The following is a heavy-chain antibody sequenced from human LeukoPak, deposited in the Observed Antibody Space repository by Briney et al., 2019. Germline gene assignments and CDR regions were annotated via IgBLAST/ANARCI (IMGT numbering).Heavy chain of an antibody. CDR1: GFTFSSYA. V-gene: IGHV3-30*18. D-gene: IGHD2-2*01. CDR3: AKVFVVVPAATYDGMDV. CDR2: ISYDGSNK. Sequence: GGSLRLSCAASGFTFSSYAMSWVRQAPGKGLEWVAVISYDGSNKYYADSVKGRFTISRDNSKNTLYLQMNSLRAEDTAVYYCAKVFVVVPAATYDGMDVWGQGTTVTVSS. J-gene: IGHJ6*02.